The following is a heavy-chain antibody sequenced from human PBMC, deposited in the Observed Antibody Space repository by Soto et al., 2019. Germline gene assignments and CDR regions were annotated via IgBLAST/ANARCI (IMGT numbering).Heavy chain of an antibody. V-gene: IGHV1-18*01. J-gene: IGHJ4*02. D-gene: IGHD3-10*01. CDR3: AREGAFHYYGSIPWSTPPDH. CDR2: ISGYNGNT. CDR1: GYTFTSYG. Sequence: ASVKVSCKASGYTFTSYGISWVRQAPGQGLEWMGWISGYNGNTNYAQKLQGRVTVTTDTSTSTAYMELRSLRSDDTAVYYCAREGAFHYYGSIPWSTPPDHWGQGTLVT.